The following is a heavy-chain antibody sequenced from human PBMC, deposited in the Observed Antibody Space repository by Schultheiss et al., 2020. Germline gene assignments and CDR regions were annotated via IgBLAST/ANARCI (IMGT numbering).Heavy chain of an antibody. J-gene: IGHJ5*02. Sequence: GGSLRLSCKGSANIFSGSWIAWVRQRPGKGLEWMGIVYPDDSDTRYSPSFQGQVTISADKSISTAYLQWSSLKASDTAMYYCARLRDTAMASPWGQGTLVTVSS. CDR3: ARLRDTAMASP. CDR2: VYPDDSDT. V-gene: IGHV5-51*01. D-gene: IGHD5-18*01. CDR1: ANIFSGSW.